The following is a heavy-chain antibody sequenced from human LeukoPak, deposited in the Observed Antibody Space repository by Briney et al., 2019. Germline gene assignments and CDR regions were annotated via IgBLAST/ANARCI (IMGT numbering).Heavy chain of an antibody. V-gene: IGHV3-23*01. CDR1: GFTFSSYA. D-gene: IGHD5-24*01. J-gene: IGHJ4*02. CDR2: ISDSGTHI. CDR3: AKDRDGYNPDY. Sequence: GGSPRLSCAASGFTFSSYAMSWVRQAPGEGLEWVSSISDSGTHIYYADSVKGRFTISRDNSKNTVYLQMNSLRAEDTAVYYCAKDRDGYNPDYWGQGTLVSVSS.